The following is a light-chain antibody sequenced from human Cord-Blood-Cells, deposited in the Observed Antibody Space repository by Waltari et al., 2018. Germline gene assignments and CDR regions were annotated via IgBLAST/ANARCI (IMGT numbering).Light chain of an antibody. CDR2: AAS. CDR1: QSISSY. J-gene: IGKJ2*01. V-gene: IGKV1-39*01. CDR3: QLIYSTPVMYT. Sequence: EIQMTQSPSSPSASVGDRVTIICRASQSISSYLNWNQQKTGKAPKLLIYAASSLQSGVTSRLSGSRCGTDITLTISSMQPEYFANYYWQLIYSTPVMYTFGQGTKLEIK.